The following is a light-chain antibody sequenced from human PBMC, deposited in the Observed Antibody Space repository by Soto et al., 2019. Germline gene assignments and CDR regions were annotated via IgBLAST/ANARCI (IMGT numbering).Light chain of an antibody. CDR3: QQHGTSPIT. J-gene: IGKJ5*01. V-gene: IGKV3-15*01. CDR2: GAS. Sequence: EIVMTQSPATLSVSPGERATLSCRASQSVSSYLAWYQQKPGQAPRLLISGASTGATGIPARFSGSGSGTEFTLTISSLQSEDFAVYYCQQHGTSPITFGQGTRLEIK. CDR1: QSVSSY.